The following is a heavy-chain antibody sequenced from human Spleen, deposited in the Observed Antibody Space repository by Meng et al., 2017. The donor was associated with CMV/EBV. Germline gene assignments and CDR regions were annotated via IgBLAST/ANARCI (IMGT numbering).Heavy chain of an antibody. CDR3: ARMHSGINSYLNYYYGMDV. CDR2: ISYDGSNK. V-gene: IGHV3-30*04. D-gene: IGHD6-13*01. CDR1: GFTFSTYA. J-gene: IGHJ6*02. Sequence: GESLKISCVASGFTFSTYAIHWVRQAPGKGLEWVAVISYDGSNKYYADSMRGRFTISRDNSMNTLFLQMNSLRLDDTALYFCARMHSGINSYLNYYYGMDVWGLGTTVTVSS.